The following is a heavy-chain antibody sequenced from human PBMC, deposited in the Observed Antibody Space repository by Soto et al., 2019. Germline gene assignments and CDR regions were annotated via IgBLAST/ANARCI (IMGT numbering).Heavy chain of an antibody. CDR2: ISFDGSKK. CDR3: AKETVQYDSTNYGMDV. V-gene: IGHV3-30*18. J-gene: IGHJ6*02. D-gene: IGHD3-22*01. Sequence: QVQLVESGGGVVQPGRYLRLSCAASGFTFRSYGMHWVRQAPGKGLEWVAVISFDGSKKYYADSVKGRFIISRDNSKNTLYLQMNSMRPEDTAVFYCAKETVQYDSTNYGMDVWGQGTTVTVSS. CDR1: GFTFRSYG.